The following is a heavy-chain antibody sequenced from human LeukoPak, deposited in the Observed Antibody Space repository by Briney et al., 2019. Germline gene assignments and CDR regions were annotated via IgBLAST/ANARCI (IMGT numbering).Heavy chain of an antibody. D-gene: IGHD4-17*01. CDR1: GGTFSGYA. CDR3: ARDRDYGDYLRAFDI. J-gene: IGHJ3*02. Sequence: ASVKVSCKASGGTFSGYAISWVRQAPGQGLEWMGRIIPIFGTANYAQKFQGRVTITTDESTSTAYMELSSLRSEDTAVYYCARDRDYGDYLRAFDIWGQGTMVTVSS. V-gene: IGHV1-69*05. CDR2: IIPIFGTA.